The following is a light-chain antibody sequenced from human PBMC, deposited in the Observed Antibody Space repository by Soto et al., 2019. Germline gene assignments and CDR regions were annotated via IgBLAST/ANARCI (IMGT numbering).Light chain of an antibody. Sequence: EIVLTQSPGTLSLSPGEGATLSCRASQSVSSSYIAWYQQRPGQTPSLLIYGASTRATGTPDRFSGSGSGTHFTLTISRLEPGDFAVYYCQHFGGTTFTFGQGTRLEMK. J-gene: IGKJ5*01. CDR2: GAS. CDR3: QHFGGTTFT. CDR1: QSVSSSY. V-gene: IGKV3-20*01.